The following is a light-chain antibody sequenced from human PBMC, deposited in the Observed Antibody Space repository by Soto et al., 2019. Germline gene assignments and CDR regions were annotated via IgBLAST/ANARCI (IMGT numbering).Light chain of an antibody. CDR2: GVS. Sequence: QSVLTQPASVSGSPGQSITISCTGTSSDVGGYNYVSWYQQHPGKAPKLMIYGVSNRPSGVSNRFSGSKSGNTASLTISGLQAEDEADYYCSSYSSIATLYVFGTGTKLTVL. J-gene: IGLJ1*01. CDR1: SSDVGGYNY. V-gene: IGLV2-14*01. CDR3: SSYSSIATLYV.